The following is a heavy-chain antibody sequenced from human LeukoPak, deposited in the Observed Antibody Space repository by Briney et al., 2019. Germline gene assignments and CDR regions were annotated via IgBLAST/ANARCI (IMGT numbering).Heavy chain of an antibody. J-gene: IGHJ4*02. D-gene: IGHD6-13*01. CDR2: IKQDGSEK. V-gene: IGHV3-7*04. Sequence: GGSLRLSCAASGFTVSKNYMNWVRQAPGKGLEWVANIKQDGSEKYYVDSVKGRFTISRDNAKNSLYLQMNSLRAEDTAVYYCARVYSAVLFDYWGQGTLVTVSS. CDR1: GFTVSKNY. CDR3: ARVYSAVLFDY.